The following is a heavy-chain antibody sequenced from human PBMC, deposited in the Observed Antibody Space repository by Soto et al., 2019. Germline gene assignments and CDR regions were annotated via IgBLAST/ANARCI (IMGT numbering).Heavy chain of an antibody. D-gene: IGHD3-3*01. CDR1: GYTFTSYY. Sequence: ASVNVSCKSSGYTFTSYYIHWVRQAPGQGLEWMGIINPSGGSTSYAQKFQGRVTMTRDTSTSTVYMELSSLRSEDTAVYYCASVLRFLEWSSYYYYGMDVWGQGTTVTVSS. CDR2: INPSGGST. V-gene: IGHV1-46*01. CDR3: ASVLRFLEWSSYYYYGMDV. J-gene: IGHJ6*02.